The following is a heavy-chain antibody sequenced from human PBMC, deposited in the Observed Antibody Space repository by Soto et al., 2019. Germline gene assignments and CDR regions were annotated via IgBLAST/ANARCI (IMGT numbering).Heavy chain of an antibody. CDR2: ISYDGSYK. Sequence: QVQLVESGGGVVQPGRSLRLSCATSGFTFNTYCMHWVRQGPGKGLEWVAFISYDGSYKYYADSVQGRFTISRDNSKNTLYLQMSSLRAEDTAVYYCAKDREDYDSSGYLDYWGQGALVTVSS. J-gene: IGHJ4*02. CDR1: GFTFNTYC. D-gene: IGHD3-22*01. V-gene: IGHV3-30*18. CDR3: AKDREDYDSSGYLDY.